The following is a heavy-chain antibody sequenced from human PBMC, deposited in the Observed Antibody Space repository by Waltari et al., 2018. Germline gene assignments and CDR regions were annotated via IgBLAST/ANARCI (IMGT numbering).Heavy chain of an antibody. CDR3: AKEGSGWVSLDY. Sequence: QVQLVESGGGVVQPGRSLRLSCAASGFTLSSYGIHWVRQAPGKGLEWVAVIWYNGSNKFYADSVKGRFTISRDNSKNTLYLQMNSLRAEDTAVYYCAKEGSGWVSLDYWGQGTLVTVSS. D-gene: IGHD6-19*01. CDR1: GFTLSSYG. J-gene: IGHJ4*02. V-gene: IGHV3-33*06. CDR2: IWYNGSNK.